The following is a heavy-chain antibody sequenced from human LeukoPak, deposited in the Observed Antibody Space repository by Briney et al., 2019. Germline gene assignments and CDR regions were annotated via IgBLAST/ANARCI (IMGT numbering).Heavy chain of an antibody. V-gene: IGHV3-23*01. CDR2: ISGSGGST. CDR1: GFTFSSYG. J-gene: IGHJ4*02. D-gene: IGHD3-22*01. CDR3: AKDIWGIYYDSSGYYGPVDY. Sequence: PGGSVRLSCAASGFTFSSYGMSWVRQAPGKGLEWVSAISGSGGSTYYADSVKGRFTISRDNSKNTLYLQMNSLRAEDTAVYYCAKDIWGIYYDSSGYYGPVDYWGQGTLVTVSS.